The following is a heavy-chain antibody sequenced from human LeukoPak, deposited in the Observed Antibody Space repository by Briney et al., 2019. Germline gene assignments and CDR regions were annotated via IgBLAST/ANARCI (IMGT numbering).Heavy chain of an antibody. D-gene: IGHD3-9*01. Sequence: PSETLSLTCTVSGGSIRRYYWSWIRQPPGKGLEWIGYIYYSGSTNYNPSLKSRVTISVDTTKNQFSLKLSSVTAADTAVYYCARNALTNYYYFDYWGQGTLVTVSS. CDR1: GGSIRRYY. J-gene: IGHJ4*02. CDR3: ARNALTNYYYFDY. V-gene: IGHV4-59*01. CDR2: IYYSGST.